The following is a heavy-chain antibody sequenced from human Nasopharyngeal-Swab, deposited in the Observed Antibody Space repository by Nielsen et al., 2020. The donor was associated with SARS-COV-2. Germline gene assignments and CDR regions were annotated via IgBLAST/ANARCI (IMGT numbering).Heavy chain of an antibody. CDR2: IYYSGST. CDR1: GGSISSGDYY. CDR3: ARVGSLDYHGSGSYFKRGPYYYYMDV. J-gene: IGHJ6*03. Sequence: SETLSLTCTVSGGSISSGDYYWSWIRQPPGKGLEWIGYIYYSGSTYYNPSLKSRVTISVDTSKNQFSLKLSSVTAADTAVYYCARVGSLDYHGSGSYFKRGPYYYYMDVWGKGTTVTVSS. V-gene: IGHV4-30-4*01. D-gene: IGHD3-10*01.